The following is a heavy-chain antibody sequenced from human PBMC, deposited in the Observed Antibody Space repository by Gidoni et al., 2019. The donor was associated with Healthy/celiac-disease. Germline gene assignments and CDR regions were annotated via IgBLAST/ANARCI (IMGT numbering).Heavy chain of an antibody. V-gene: IGHV3-9*01. CDR2: ISWNSDNI. CDR1: GFTFDAYA. CDR3: AKAYCSIISCPPHYFDY. J-gene: IGHJ4*02. D-gene: IGHD2-2*01. Sequence: EVQLVESGGGLVQPGRSLRLSCVASGFTFDAYAMHWVRQAPGKGLEWVSGISWNSDNIGYADSVKGRFTISRDNAKNSLYLQMNSLRAEDTALYYCAKAYCSIISCPPHYFDYWGQGSLVTVSS.